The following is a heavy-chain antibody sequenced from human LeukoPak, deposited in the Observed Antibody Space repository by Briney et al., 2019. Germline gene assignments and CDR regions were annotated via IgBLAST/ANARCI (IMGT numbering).Heavy chain of an antibody. CDR2: ISAYNGNT. J-gene: IGHJ4*02. V-gene: IGHV1-18*04. Sequence: RASVKVSCKASGYTFTGYYMHWVRQAPGQGLEWMGWISAYNGNTNYAQKLQGRVTMTTDTSTSTAYMELRSLRSDDTAVYYRARVAATPVFDYWGQGTLVTVSS. D-gene: IGHD2-15*01. CDR1: GYTFTGYY. CDR3: ARVAATPVFDY.